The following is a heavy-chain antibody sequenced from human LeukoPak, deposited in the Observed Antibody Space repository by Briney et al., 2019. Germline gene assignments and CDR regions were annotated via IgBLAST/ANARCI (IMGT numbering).Heavy chain of an antibody. D-gene: IGHD6-13*01. CDR2: ISAYNGNT. CDR1: GYTLTSYG. J-gene: IGHJ4*02. CDR3: ARPGGIAAAGWAY. V-gene: IGHV1-18*01. Sequence: ASVKVSCKASGYTLTSYGISWVRQAPGQGLEWMGWISAYNGNTNYAQKFQGRVTITADKSTSTAYMELSSLRSEDTAVYYCARPGGIAAAGWAYWGQGTLVTVSS.